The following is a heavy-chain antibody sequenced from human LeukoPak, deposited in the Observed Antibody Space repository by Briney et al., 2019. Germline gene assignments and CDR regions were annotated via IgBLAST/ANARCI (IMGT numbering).Heavy chain of an antibody. CDR1: GGSISSSKW. CDR3: ARDYHDILTGRYFDY. D-gene: IGHD3-9*01. CDR2: IYHSGST. V-gene: IGHV4-4*02. J-gene: IGHJ4*02. Sequence: SETLSLTCAVSGGSISSSKWWSWVRQPPGKGLEWIGEIYHSGSTNFNPSLKSRVTILVDKSKNQFSLKLSSVTAADTAVYYCARDYHDILTGRYFDYWGQGTLVTVSS.